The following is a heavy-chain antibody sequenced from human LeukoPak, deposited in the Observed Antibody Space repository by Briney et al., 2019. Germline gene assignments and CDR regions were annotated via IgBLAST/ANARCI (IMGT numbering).Heavy chain of an antibody. D-gene: IGHD3-22*01. CDR2: ISSSVSSSSVSTT. Sequence: GGSLRLSCAASGFTFSTYSMNWVRQAPGKGLEWVSYISSSVSSSSVSTTHYADSVKGRFTISRDNAKNSLYLQMNSLRAEDTAVYYCARADDYYDSSGYDAFDIWGQGTMVTVSS. J-gene: IGHJ3*02. V-gene: IGHV3-48*01. CDR3: ARADDYYDSSGYDAFDI. CDR1: GFTFSTYS.